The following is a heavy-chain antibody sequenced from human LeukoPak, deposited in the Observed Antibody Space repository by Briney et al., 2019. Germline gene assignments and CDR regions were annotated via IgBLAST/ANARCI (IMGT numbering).Heavy chain of an antibody. J-gene: IGHJ5*02. CDR3: AMYSTSRAPNPYIFDP. Sequence: SETLSLTCTVSGYSISSDYYWGWIRRPPREGREYIAIGYHSGNSYYTPSIQSRVTMSVYTSKIHFSLKLSSVTAADTAVYYCAMYSTSRAPNPYIFDPWGRGTLVTVSS. CDR2: GYHSGNS. CDR1: GYSISSDYY. D-gene: IGHD6-13*01. V-gene: IGHV4-38-2*02.